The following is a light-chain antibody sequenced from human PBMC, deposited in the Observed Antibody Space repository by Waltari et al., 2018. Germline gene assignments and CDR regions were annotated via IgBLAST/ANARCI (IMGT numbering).Light chain of an antibody. CDR1: QSLLQTNGYNY. V-gene: IGKV2-28*01. J-gene: IGKJ5*01. Sequence: DIVMTQSPLSLPVTPGEPASISCRSSQSLLQTNGYNYLDWYLQKPGQSQQVLIYLGSNRASGVPDRFSGSGSGTDFTLKISRVEAEDVGVYYCMQALQTPITFGQGTRLEIK. CDR2: LGS. CDR3: MQALQTPIT.